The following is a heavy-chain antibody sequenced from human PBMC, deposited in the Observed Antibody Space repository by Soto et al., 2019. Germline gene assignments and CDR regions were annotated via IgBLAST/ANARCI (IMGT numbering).Heavy chain of an antibody. CDR1: GGSFGGHS. CDR2: INHSGKT. J-gene: IGHJ6*02. V-gene: IGHV4-34*01. CDR3: ARAPYYDYIWGRRYGMDV. D-gene: IGHD3-16*01. Sequence: SETLSLTCAVDGGSFGGHSWSWVRQPPGKGLEWIGEINHSGKTNYNPSLMSRVTISVDTSKNQISLNLGSVTAADTAVYYCARAPYYDYIWGRRYGMDVWGQGTTVTVSS.